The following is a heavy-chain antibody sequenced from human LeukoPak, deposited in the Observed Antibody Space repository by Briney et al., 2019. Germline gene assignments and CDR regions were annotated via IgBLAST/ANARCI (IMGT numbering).Heavy chain of an antibody. CDR3: AREGIVLMVYADPFDY. CDR1: AFSFSSHG. J-gene: IGHJ4*02. CDR2: ISTDANRK. Sequence: PGGSLGLSCVPSAFSFSSHGMHWVRQAPGRGLEWVAVISTDANRKYYAYSVKGRFTISRDNAKNSLYLQMNSLRAEDTAVYYCAREGIVLMVYADPFDYWGQGTLVTVSS. D-gene: IGHD2-8*01. V-gene: IGHV3-33*08.